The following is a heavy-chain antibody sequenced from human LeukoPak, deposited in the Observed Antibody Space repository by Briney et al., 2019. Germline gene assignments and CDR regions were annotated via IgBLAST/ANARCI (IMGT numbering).Heavy chain of an antibody. CDR2: ISAYNGNT. J-gene: IGHJ4*02. Sequence: ASVKVSCKASGYTFTSYGISWVRQAPGQGLEWMGWISAYNGNTNYAQKLQGRVTMTTDTSTSTAYMELRSLRSDDTAVYYCAREIGSGGSSEPEGYFDYWGQGTLVTVSS. CDR1: GYTFTSYG. V-gene: IGHV1-18*01. D-gene: IGHD2-15*01. CDR3: AREIGSGGSSEPEGYFDY.